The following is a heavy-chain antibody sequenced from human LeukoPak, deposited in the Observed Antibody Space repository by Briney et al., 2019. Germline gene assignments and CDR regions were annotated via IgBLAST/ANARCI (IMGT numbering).Heavy chain of an antibody. D-gene: IGHD2-2*01. CDR2: ISGSGGST. V-gene: IGHV3-23*01. CDR3: AMKYCSSTSCYFGFDY. J-gene: IGHJ4*02. CDR1: GFTFSSYA. Sequence: PGGSLRLSCAASGFTFSSYAMSWVRQAPGKGLEWVSAISGSGGSTYYADSVKGRFTISRDNSKNTLYLQMNSLRAEDTAVYYCAMKYCSSTSCYFGFDYWGQGTLVTVSS.